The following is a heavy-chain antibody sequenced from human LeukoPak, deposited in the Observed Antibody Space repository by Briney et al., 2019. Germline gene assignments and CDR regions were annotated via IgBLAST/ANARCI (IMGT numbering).Heavy chain of an antibody. CDR1: GDSISSSDSY. CDR3: ARRRKDLNWFDP. CDR2: INYSGRT. V-gene: IGHV4-39*01. J-gene: IGHJ5*02. Sequence: SETLSLTCTVSGDSISSSDSYWGWIRRPPGKGLEWIALINYSGRTFYNPSLESRVTISVDMSKNQSSLRLNSVTAADTAVYYCARRRKDLNWFDPWGQGTLVTVSS.